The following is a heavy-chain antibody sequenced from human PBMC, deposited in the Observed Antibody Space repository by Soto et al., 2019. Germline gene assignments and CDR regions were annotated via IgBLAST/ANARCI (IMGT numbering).Heavy chain of an antibody. CDR3: ARGPGDYGEVPYYYYGMDV. CDR1: GYTFTSYD. D-gene: IGHD4-17*01. V-gene: IGHV1-8*01. Sequence: QVQLVQSGAEVKKPGASVKVSCKASGYTFTSYDINWVRQATGQGLEWMGWMNPNSGNTGYAQKFQGRVTMTRNTSISTAYMELSSLISEDTAVYYCARGPGDYGEVPYYYYGMDVWGQGTTVTVSS. J-gene: IGHJ6*02. CDR2: MNPNSGNT.